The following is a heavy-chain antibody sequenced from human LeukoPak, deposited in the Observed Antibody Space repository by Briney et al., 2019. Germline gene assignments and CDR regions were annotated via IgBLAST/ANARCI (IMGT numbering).Heavy chain of an antibody. J-gene: IGHJ4*02. CDR2: ISSNGGST. D-gene: IGHD2-8*01. CDR3: AGGPNFGFDY. Sequence: GSLRLSCAASGFTFSSYAMHWVRQAPGKGLEYVSAISSNGGSTYYANSVKGRFTISRDNSKNTLYLQMGSLRAEDMAVYYCAGGPNFGFDYWGQGTLVTVSS. CDR1: GFTFSSYA. V-gene: IGHV3-64*01.